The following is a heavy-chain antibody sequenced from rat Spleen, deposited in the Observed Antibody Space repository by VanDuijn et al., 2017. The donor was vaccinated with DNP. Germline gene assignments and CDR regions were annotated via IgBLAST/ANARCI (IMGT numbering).Heavy chain of an antibody. J-gene: IGHJ2*01. V-gene: IGHV5-25*01. CDR1: GFTFSNYY. D-gene: IGHD1-6*01. CDR2: ISPSGGGT. Sequence: EVQLVESGGGLVQPGRSLKLSCAASGFTFSNYYMAWVRQAPTKGLEWVASISPSGGGTYYRDSVKGRFTISRDNANRTLYLQMNSLKSEDTATYYCARHERTTGLGFDYWGQGVMVTVSS. CDR3: ARHERTTGLGFDY.